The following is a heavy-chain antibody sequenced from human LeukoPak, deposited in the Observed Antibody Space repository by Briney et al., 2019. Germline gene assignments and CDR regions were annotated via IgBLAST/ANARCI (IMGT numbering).Heavy chain of an antibody. J-gene: IGHJ4*02. CDR1: GGSINSHY. CDR2: IYYSERT. D-gene: IGHD6-19*01. CDR3: VRRDNTGWNYFDH. V-gene: IGHV4-59*08. Sequence: PSETLSLTCTVSGGSINSHYWSWIRQPPGKGLQWIGDIYYSERTNYNPSLRSRATISVDTSKNQLSLKLTSVLAADTAMYYCVRRDNTGWNYFDHWGQGILVTVSS.